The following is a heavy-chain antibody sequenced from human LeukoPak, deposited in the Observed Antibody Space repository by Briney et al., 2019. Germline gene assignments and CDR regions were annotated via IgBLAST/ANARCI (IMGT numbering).Heavy chain of an antibody. V-gene: IGHV4-59*01. J-gene: IGHJ4*02. CDR3: ARGSGYYDSSGYYVY. D-gene: IGHD3-22*01. CDR2: VYYSGST. Sequence: SETLSLTCTVSGGSISSYYWSWIRQPPGKGLEWIGYVYYSGSTNYNPSLKSRVTISVDTSKNQFSLKLSSVTAADTAVYYCARGSGYYDSSGYYVYWGQGTLVTVSS. CDR1: GGSISSYY.